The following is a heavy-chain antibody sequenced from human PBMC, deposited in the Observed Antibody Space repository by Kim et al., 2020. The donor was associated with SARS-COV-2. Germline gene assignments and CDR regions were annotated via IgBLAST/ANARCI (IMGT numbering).Heavy chain of an antibody. CDR3: ARDLVGSSWLPGGYYYYYYYMDV. V-gene: IGHV3-7*01. J-gene: IGHJ6*03. CDR1: GFTFSSYW. CDR2: IKQDGSEK. Sequence: GGSLRLSCAASGFTFSSYWMSWVRQAPGKGLEWVANIKQDGSEKYYVDSVKGRFTISRDNAKNSLYLQMNSLRAEDTAVYYCARDLVGSSWLPGGYYYYYYYMDVWGKGTTVTVSS. D-gene: IGHD6-13*01.